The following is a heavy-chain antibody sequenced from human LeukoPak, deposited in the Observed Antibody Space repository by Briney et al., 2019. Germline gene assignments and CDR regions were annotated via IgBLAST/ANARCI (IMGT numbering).Heavy chain of an antibody. Sequence: GGSLRLSCAASEFTFSSYDMSWVRQAPGKGLEWVSTIRGSGSSTYYADSVKGRFTISRDNSKNTLFLQMNSLRAEDTAAYYCARGDWATYYYDSSGLYGMDVWGQGTTVTVSS. J-gene: IGHJ6*02. D-gene: IGHD3-22*01. CDR3: ARGDWATYYYDSSGLYGMDV. CDR1: EFTFSSYD. CDR2: IRGSGSST. V-gene: IGHV3-23*01.